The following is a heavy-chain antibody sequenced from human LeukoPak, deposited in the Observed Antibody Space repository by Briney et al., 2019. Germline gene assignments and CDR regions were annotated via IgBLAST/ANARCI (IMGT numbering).Heavy chain of an antibody. CDR1: GFTFSRHW. V-gene: IGHV3-7*03. Sequence: PGGSLRLSCAASGFTFSRHWMYWVRQTPGKGLEWVANIKEDGGEKYYVDSVKGRFTISRDNAKSSLFLQMNSLRTEDTAVYYCATTRGFDYWGQGTLVTVSS. CDR2: IKEDGGEK. CDR3: ATTRGFDY. J-gene: IGHJ4*02. D-gene: IGHD1-1*01.